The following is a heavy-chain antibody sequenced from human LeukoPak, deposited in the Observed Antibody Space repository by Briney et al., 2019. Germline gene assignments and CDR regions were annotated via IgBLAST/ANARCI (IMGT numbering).Heavy chain of an antibody. J-gene: IGHJ4*02. CDR2: INPNTGGT. V-gene: IGHV1-2*02. D-gene: IGHD1-1*01. CDR3: ATDVETNSANLLFDY. CDR1: GYTFTGYY. Sequence: ASVKVSCKASGYTFTGYYIHWVRQAPGQGLEWMGWINPNTGGTNYAQKFQGRVTMTRDTSISTAYMNLSRLRSEDTAMYYCATDVETNSANLLFDYWGQGTLVTVSS.